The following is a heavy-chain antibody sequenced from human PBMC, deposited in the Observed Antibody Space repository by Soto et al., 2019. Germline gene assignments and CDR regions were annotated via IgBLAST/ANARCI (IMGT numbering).Heavy chain of an antibody. CDR3: ARLVTVGATRWFDP. J-gene: IGHJ5*02. Sequence: SETLSLTCTVACASISSYFWSWIRQPPGKGLEWIGYIYYSGSTNYNPSLKSRVTISVDTSKNQFSLKLSSVTAADTAVYYCARLVTVGATRWFDPWGQGTLVTVS. D-gene: IGHD1-26*01. CDR2: IYYSGST. V-gene: IGHV4-59*08. CDR1: CASISSYF.